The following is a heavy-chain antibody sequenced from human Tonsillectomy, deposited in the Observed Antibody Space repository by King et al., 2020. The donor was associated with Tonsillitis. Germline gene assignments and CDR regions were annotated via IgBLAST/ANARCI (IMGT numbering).Heavy chain of an antibody. V-gene: IGHV4-59*08. CDR1: GGSISTFY. Sequence: VQLQESGPGLVKPSETLSLTCTVSGGSISTFYWSWIRQPPGKGLEWIGYIYYSGSTNYNPSLKIRVTISGDTSQNQFSLKLSSVTAADTAVYYCARHPVYVSGSIFYFWGQGILVTVSS. D-gene: IGHD3-10*01. CDR3: ARHPVYVSGSIFYF. CDR2: IYYSGST. J-gene: IGHJ4*02.